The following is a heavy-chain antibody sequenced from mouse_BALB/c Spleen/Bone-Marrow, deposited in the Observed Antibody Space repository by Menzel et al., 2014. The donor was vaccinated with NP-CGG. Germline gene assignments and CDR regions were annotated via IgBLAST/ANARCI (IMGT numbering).Heavy chain of an antibody. CDR2: IWSDGST. V-gene: IGHV2-6-1*01. CDR1: GFSLTSYS. Sequence: QVQLKESGPGLVAPSQSLSITCTLSGFSLTSYSVHWVRRPPGKGLEWLVVIWSDGSTTYNSALKSRLSISKDNSKSQVFLKIYSLQTDDTAIYYCARQPAYYDSPMDYWGQGTSVTVSS. J-gene: IGHJ4*01. CDR3: ARQPAYYDSPMDY. D-gene: IGHD2-4*01.